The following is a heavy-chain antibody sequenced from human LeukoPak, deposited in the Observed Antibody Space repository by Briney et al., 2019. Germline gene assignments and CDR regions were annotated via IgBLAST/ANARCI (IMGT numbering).Heavy chain of an antibody. D-gene: IGHD3-3*01. CDR1: GGTFSSYA. V-gene: IGHV1-69*13. Sequence: SVKVSCKASGGTFSSYAISWVRQAPGQGIEWMGGIIPIFGTANYAQKFQGRVTITADESTSTAYMELSSLRSEDTAVYYCAMIDFWSGYYYYYYMDVWGKGTTVTVSS. CDR3: AMIDFWSGYYYYYYMDV. J-gene: IGHJ6*03. CDR2: IIPIFGTA.